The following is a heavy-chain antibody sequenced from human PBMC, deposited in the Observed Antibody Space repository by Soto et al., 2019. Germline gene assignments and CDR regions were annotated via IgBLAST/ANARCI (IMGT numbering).Heavy chain of an antibody. V-gene: IGHV4-31*03. CDR1: GAALNSGNYY. Sequence: SETLSLTCRVSGAALNSGNYYWSWIRQVPGKGLEWIGHIYVTGAVDYNPSLRDRITISQDTSERQFSLNLRLVTAADTAVYYCARLRIATNNYKWFDPWGQGTRVTV. CDR3: ARLRIATNNYKWFDP. CDR2: IYVTGAV. J-gene: IGHJ5*02. D-gene: IGHD2-21*01.